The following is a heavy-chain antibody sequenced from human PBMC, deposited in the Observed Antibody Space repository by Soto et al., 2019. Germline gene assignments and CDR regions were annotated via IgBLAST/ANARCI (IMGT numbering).Heavy chain of an antibody. Sequence: QVQLVQSGAEVREPGASVKVSCKASGYSFTSLDINWVRQTTGQGLEWMGWMKPSSGRTGYAQKFQGRVTMAGDTSINTAYMELSSLTSDDTAFYYCARGVTAGVGYWGQGTLVTLSS. V-gene: IGHV1-8*01. CDR1: GYSFTSLD. CDR2: MKPSSGRT. J-gene: IGHJ4*02. D-gene: IGHD1-20*01. CDR3: ARGVTAGVGY.